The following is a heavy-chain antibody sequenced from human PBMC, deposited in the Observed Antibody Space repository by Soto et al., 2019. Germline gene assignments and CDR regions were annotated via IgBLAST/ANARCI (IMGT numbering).Heavy chain of an antibody. Sequence: GGSLRLSCAGSGFTFSGYTMNWVRQAPGKGLEWVSTISSNSDYIYYADSVKGRFAISRDNAKDSLFLQMNSLRAEDTAVYYCARAPGGGISALNYYIDVWGKGTTVTVSS. V-gene: IGHV3-21*01. J-gene: IGHJ6*03. D-gene: IGHD3-16*02. CDR1: GFTFSGYT. CDR3: ARAPGGGISALNYYIDV. CDR2: ISSNSDYI.